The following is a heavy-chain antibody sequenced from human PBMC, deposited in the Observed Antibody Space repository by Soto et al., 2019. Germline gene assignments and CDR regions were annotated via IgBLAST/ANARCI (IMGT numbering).Heavy chain of an antibody. D-gene: IGHD1-26*01. CDR2: IGPESGAT. J-gene: IGHJ4*02. CDR3: GRGRSGQIVVFY. CDR1: GYTFTGHY. V-gene: IGHV1-2*02. Sequence: ASVKVSCKASGYTFTGHYIHWVRQAPEQGPEWMGEIGPESGATRYAEKFQGRVTMTLDASITTVYMELKNLSPDDTAVYYCGRGRSGQIVVFYWGQGTPVTVSS.